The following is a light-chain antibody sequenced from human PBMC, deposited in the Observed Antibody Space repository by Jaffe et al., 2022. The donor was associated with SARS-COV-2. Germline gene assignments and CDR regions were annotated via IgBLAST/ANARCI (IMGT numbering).Light chain of an antibody. V-gene: IGLV3-21*04. CDR1: TIERRG. CDR2: YDS. CDR3: QLWDISGYHRV. J-gene: IGLJ3*02. Sequence: SFVVTQPPSVSVAPGETARITCRGDTIERRGAHWYQQKPGQAPVLVMYYDSDRPSGIPERFSGHNSGNTATLTISRVEAGDEADYHCQLWDISGYHRVFGGGTKLTVL.